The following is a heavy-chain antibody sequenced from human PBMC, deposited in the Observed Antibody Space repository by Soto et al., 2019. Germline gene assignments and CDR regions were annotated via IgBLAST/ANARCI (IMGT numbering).Heavy chain of an antibody. V-gene: IGHV1-69*13. CDR1: GGTFSSYA. CDR3: ARVAAAGILDYYYYYGMDV. D-gene: IGHD6-13*01. CDR2: IIPIFGTA. Sequence: SVKVSCKASGGTFSSYAISWVRQAPGQGLEWMGGIIPIFGTANYAQKFQGRVTITADESTSTAYMELSSLRSEDTAVYYCARVAAAGILDYYYYYGMDVWGQGTTVTASS. J-gene: IGHJ6*02.